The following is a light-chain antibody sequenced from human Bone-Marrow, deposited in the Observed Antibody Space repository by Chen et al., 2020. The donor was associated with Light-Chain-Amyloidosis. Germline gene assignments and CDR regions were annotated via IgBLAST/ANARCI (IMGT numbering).Light chain of an antibody. CDR2: DVS. CDR3: CSYAGSYSLYV. J-gene: IGLJ1*01. CDR1: SSDVGGYDF. Sequence: QAALTQPRSVSGSPGQSVSISCTGTSSDVGGYDFVSWYQKYPVKAPKLMIYDVSKRPSGVPDRFSDSKSGNTASLTISGLQADDEADYYCCSYAGSYSLYVFGSGTKVTVL. V-gene: IGLV2-11*01.